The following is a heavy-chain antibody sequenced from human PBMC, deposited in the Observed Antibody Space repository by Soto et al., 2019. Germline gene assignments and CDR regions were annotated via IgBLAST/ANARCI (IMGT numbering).Heavy chain of an antibody. CDR1: GFTFSSYG. D-gene: IGHD1-26*01. J-gene: IGHJ6*02. Sequence: QVQLVESGGGVVQPGRSLRLSCAASGFTFSSYGMHWVRQAPGKGLEWVAVISYDGSNKYYADSVKGRFTISRDNSKNTLYLQMNSLRAEATAVYYCATSNGGTYYYYYGMDVWGQGTTVTVSS. CDR2: ISYDGSNK. V-gene: IGHV3-30*03. CDR3: ATSNGGTYYYYYGMDV.